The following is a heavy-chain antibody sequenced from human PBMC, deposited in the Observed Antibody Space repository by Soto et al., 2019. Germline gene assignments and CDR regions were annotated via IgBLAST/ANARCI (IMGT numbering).Heavy chain of an antibody. CDR3: AKDTLPYYDTRRSDYPFDC. J-gene: IGHJ4*02. D-gene: IGHD3-22*01. Sequence: GGSLRLSCAASGFTFSIYAMSWVRQAPGKGLEWVSAISGSGGSTYYADPVKGRFTISRDNSKNTLYLQMSSLGADDTAVYYCAKDTLPYYDTRRSDYPFDCSGKGPMVTVSS. CDR1: GFTFSIYA. CDR2: ISGSGGST. V-gene: IGHV3-23*01.